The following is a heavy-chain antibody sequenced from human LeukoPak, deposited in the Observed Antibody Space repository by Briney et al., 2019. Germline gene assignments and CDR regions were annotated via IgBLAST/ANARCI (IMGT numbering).Heavy chain of an antibody. J-gene: IGHJ4*02. CDR2: IYYSGST. D-gene: IGHD4/OR15-4a*01. CDR1: GGSISSGDYY. CDR3: ARELTYADY. V-gene: IGHV4-30-4*01. Sequence: SRTLSLTCTVSGGSISSGDYYWNWIRQPPGKGLEWIGYIYYSGSTYYNPSLKSRVTMSVDTSKNQFSLKLSSVTAADTAVYYCARELTYADYWGQGTLVTVSS.